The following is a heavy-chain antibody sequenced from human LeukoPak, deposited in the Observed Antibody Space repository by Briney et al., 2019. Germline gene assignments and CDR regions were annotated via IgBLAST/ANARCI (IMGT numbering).Heavy chain of an antibody. CDR2: ISYDGSNK. V-gene: IGHV3-30-3*01. J-gene: IGHJ4*02. CDR3: ARDTRGFLEWLLYY. CDR1: GFTFSSCA. Sequence: PGGSLRLSCAASGFTFSSCAMHWVRQAPGKGLEWVAVISYDGSNKYYADSVKGRFTISRDNSKNTLYLQMNSLRAEDTAVYYCARDTRGFLEWLLYYWGQGTLVTVSS. D-gene: IGHD3-3*01.